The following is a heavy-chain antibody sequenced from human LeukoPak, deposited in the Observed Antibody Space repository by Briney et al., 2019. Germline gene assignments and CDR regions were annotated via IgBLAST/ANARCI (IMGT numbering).Heavy chain of an antibody. CDR3: ARRKLLGLDP. CDR1: GFTFIDYD. CDR2: IGIRGDT. D-gene: IGHD1-26*01. Sequence: GGSLRLSCAASGFTFIDYDMHWVRQVIGKGLEWVSAIGIRGDTHYSGSVKGRFTISRENAESSLYLQMNSLRAEDTAVYYCARRKLLGLDPWGQGTLVTVSS. V-gene: IGHV3-13*01. J-gene: IGHJ5*02.